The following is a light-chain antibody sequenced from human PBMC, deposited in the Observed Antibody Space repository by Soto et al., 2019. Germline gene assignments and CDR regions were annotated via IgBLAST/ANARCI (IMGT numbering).Light chain of an antibody. J-gene: IGKJ4*01. V-gene: IGKV3-20*01. CDR3: QQYGSSPT. CDR2: GAS. Sequence: EIVLTQSPGTLSLSPGERATLSCRANQSVSSSYLAWYQQKPGQAPRLLIYGASSRATGIPDRFSGSGSGTDFTLTISRLEPEDFAVYYCQQYGSSPTFGGGTKVDIK. CDR1: QSVSSSY.